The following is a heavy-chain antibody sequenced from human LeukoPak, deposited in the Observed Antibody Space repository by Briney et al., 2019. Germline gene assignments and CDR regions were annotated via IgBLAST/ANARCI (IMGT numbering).Heavy chain of an antibody. CDR2: IGSTI. CDR1: GFSLSDYY. CDR3: ARDRRTWQWLASSCAFDI. V-gene: IGHV3-11*04. D-gene: IGHD6-19*01. J-gene: IGHJ3*02. Sequence: GGSLRLSCVASGFSLSDYYMSWIRQAPGKGLEWVSYIGSTIYYADSVKGRFTISRDNAKNSLYLQMNSLRAEDTAVYYCARDRRTWQWLASSCAFDIWGQGTMVTVSS.